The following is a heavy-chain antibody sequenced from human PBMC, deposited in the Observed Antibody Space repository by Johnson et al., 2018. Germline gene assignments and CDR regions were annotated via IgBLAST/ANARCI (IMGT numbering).Heavy chain of an antibody. J-gene: IGHJ3*02. CDR1: GYTFTNYA. Sequence: QVQLVQSGAEVKTPGASVKLSCRTSGYTFTNYAMHWVRQAPGQRLEWMGWINAGNGNTKYSQKFQGRITITRDTSASTAYMELSSLRSEDTAVYFCARNVLYAFDIWGQGTMVTVSS. CDR3: ARNVLYAFDI. V-gene: IGHV1-3*01. CDR2: INAGNGNT. D-gene: IGHD3-16*01.